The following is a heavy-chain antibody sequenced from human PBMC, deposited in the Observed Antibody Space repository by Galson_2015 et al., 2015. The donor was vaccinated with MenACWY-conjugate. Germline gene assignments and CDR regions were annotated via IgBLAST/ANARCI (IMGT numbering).Heavy chain of an antibody. V-gene: IGHV5-51*01. Sequence: QSGAEVKKPGESLKISCKGSGYSFTRFWIGWVRQMPGKGLEWMGIIYPPDSDTKYSPSFQGQVTMSADKSITTTYLQWSSLKASDTAVYYCAIAIYDFWSGYSFDYWGQGTQVTVSS. CDR1: GYSFTRFW. D-gene: IGHD3-3*01. J-gene: IGHJ4*02. CDR2: IYPPDSDT. CDR3: AIAIYDFWSGYSFDY.